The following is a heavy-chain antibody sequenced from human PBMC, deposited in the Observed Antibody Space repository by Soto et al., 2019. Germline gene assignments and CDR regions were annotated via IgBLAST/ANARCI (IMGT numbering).Heavy chain of an antibody. V-gene: IGHV4-31*03. J-gene: IGHJ4*02. CDR1: GGSISSVGYY. CDR2: ISYSGGT. D-gene: IGHD5-18*01. Sequence: QGQLQQSGPGLVKPSQTLSLTCTVSGGSISSVGYYWNWVRQPPGKGLEWIGSISYSGGTYYNPSLRSRVIISVDTSKNQFSLKLSSVTAADTAVYYCAREDKSYGYDSWGQGTLVTVSS. CDR3: AREDKSYGYDS.